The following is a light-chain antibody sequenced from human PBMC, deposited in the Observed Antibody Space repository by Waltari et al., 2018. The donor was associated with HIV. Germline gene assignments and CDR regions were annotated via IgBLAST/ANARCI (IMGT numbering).Light chain of an antibody. CDR3: QQSYTTLIT. J-gene: IGKJ5*01. CDR1: QDIGGS. Sequence: DIQLTQSPVSLSASLGDRVTITCRASQDIGGSLYWYQQKPGRAPKLLIFAASSLQSGVPSRFSGRGSGTDFTLTITSLQPEDFATYYCQQSYTTLITFGQGTRLEI. CDR2: AAS. V-gene: IGKV1-39*01.